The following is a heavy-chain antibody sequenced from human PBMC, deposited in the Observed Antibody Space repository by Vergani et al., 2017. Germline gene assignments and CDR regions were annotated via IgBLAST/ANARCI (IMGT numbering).Heavy chain of an antibody. CDR2: IDPSDSYT. CDR3: ARFYVGYCSSTSCPVDY. J-gene: IGHJ4*02. V-gene: IGHV5-10-1*03. D-gene: IGHD2-2*01. Sequence: EVQLVQSGAEVKKPGESLRISCKGSGYSFTSYWISWVRQMPGKGLEWMGRIDPSDSYTNYSPSFKGHVTISADKSISTAYLQWSSLKASDTAMYYCARFYVGYCSSTSCPVDYWGQGTLVTVSS. CDR1: GYSFTSYW.